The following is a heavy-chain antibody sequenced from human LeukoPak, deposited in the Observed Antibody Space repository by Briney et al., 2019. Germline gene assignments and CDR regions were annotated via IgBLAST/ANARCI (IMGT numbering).Heavy chain of an antibody. J-gene: IGHJ4*02. CDR1: GTTFSRSA. CDR2: VIPILGTT. V-gene: IGHV1-69*05. D-gene: IGHD1-26*01. CDR3: ARDDGSATLGIDS. Sequence: GASVKVSCKASGTTFSRSAISWVRQAPGQGLEWMGGVIPILGTTNYAQKFQDRVSITTDESTSAAYMEVSSLRSVDRAVYYCARDDGSATLGIDSWGQGTLVTVSS.